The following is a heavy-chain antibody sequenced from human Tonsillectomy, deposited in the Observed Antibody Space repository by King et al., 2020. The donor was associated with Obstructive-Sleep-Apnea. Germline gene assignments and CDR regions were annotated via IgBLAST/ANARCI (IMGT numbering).Heavy chain of an antibody. Sequence: VQLVESGTEVRKPGASVKVSCKASGYTFSDYVISWVRQAPGQGLEWMGWISPYNGNTNYAQKYQGRVTMTKETSTTTAYMELTSLRSDDTAVYYCAGEVESKIRGVNPNWFDPWGQGTLVTVSS. CDR2: ISPYNGNT. V-gene: IGHV1-18*01. J-gene: IGHJ5*02. CDR1: GYTFSDYV. D-gene: IGHD3-10*01. CDR3: AGEVESKIRGVNPNWFDP.